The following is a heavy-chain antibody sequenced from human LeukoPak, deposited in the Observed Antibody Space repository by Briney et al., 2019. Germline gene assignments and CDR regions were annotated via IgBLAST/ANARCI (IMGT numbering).Heavy chain of an antibody. CDR2: ISSSSSTI. V-gene: IGHV3-48*02. J-gene: IGHJ4*02. CDR3: AREIYYYDSSGYTYYFDY. CDR1: GFTFSSYW. D-gene: IGHD3-22*01. Sequence: GGSLRLSCAASGFTFSSYWTNWVRQAPGKGLEWVSYISSSSSTIYYADSVKGRFTISRDNAKNSLYLQMNSLRDEDTAVYYCAREIYYYDSSGYTYYFDYWGQGTLVTVSS.